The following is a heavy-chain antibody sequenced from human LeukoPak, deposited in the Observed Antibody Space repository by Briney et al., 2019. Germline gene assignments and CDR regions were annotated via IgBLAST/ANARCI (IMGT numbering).Heavy chain of an antibody. CDR2: LSYDGSKK. CDR3: ARDRGWSQTYGSGTYGLDY. Sequence: GGSLRLSCAASGFTFSSYEMNWVRQAPGKGLQWVALLSYDGSKKYYADSVKGRFIISRDNSRNTLYLQMNSLRAEDTAVYYCARDRGWSQTYGSGTYGLDYWGQGTLVTVSS. D-gene: IGHD3-10*01. CDR1: GFTFSSYE. J-gene: IGHJ4*02. V-gene: IGHV3-30*04.